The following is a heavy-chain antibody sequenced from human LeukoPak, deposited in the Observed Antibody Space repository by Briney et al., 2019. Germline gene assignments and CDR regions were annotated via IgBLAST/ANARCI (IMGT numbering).Heavy chain of an antibody. J-gene: IGHJ4*02. CDR2: IGYSAGDT. Sequence: GGSLRLSCAASGFTVSSYAMTWVRQAPGKGLEWVSDIGYSAGDTYYADSVKGRFTISRDNSMNTLYLQMSSLRADDTALYYCAKDDDGHHHGVDHWGQGTLVTVSS. CDR3: AKDDDGHHHGVDH. D-gene: IGHD4-17*01. CDR1: GFTVSSYA. V-gene: IGHV3-23*01.